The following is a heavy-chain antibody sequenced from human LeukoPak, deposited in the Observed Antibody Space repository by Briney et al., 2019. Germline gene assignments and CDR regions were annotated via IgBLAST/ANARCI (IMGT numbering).Heavy chain of an antibody. D-gene: IGHD4-17*01. J-gene: IGHJ3*02. Sequence: ASVKVSCKASKYTFTGYYVHWVRQAPGQGLEWMGWIIPNNGGTNSAQKFQGRVTMTSDTSISTAYMELSRLRSDDTAVYYCARFSMDTTGGSFDIWGQGTMVTVSS. V-gene: IGHV1-2*02. CDR3: ARFSMDTTGGSFDI. CDR1: KYTFTGYY. CDR2: IIPNNGGT.